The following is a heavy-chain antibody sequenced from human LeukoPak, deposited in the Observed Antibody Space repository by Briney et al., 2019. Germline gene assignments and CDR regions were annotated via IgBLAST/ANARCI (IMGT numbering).Heavy chain of an antibody. CDR1: GGSISSYY. D-gene: IGHD6-13*01. CDR2: IYYSGST. CDR3: ARSEPTSGDSSSWYGIDY. Sequence: SETLSLTCTVSGGSISSYYWSWIRQPPGKGLEWIGYIYYSGSTNYNPSLKSRVTISVDTSKNQFSLKLSSVTAADTAVYYCARSEPTSGDSSSWYGIDYWGQGTLVTVSS. J-gene: IGHJ4*02. V-gene: IGHV4-59*01.